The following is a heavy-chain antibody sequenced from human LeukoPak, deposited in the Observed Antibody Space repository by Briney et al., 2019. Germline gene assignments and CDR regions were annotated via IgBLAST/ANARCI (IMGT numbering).Heavy chain of an antibody. J-gene: IGHJ6*02. CDR1: GFMFRNYG. D-gene: IGHD3-3*01. Sequence: GGSLRLSCAASGFMFRNYGMHWVRQAPGKGLEWAAVISYDGSDKYYADSVKGRFTISRDNSNNTLYLQMSSLRGDDTAVYYCARGTFGVVISPAYYYYGVDVWGQGTTVTVSS. CDR3: ARGTFGVVISPAYYYYGVDV. V-gene: IGHV3-30*03. CDR2: ISYDGSDK.